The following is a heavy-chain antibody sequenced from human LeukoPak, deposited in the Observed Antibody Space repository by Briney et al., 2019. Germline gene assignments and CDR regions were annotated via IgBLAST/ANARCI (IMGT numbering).Heavy chain of an antibody. CDR1: GFTFSSYA. CDR3: AKPRAQLPSPSWFDP. Sequence: GGSLRLSCAASGFTFSSYAMSWVRRAPGKGLEWVSAISGSGGSTYYADSVKGRFTISRDNSKNTLYLQMNSLRAEDTAVYYCAKPRAQLPSPSWFDPWGQGTLVTVSS. D-gene: IGHD2-2*01. J-gene: IGHJ5*02. V-gene: IGHV3-23*01. CDR2: ISGSGGST.